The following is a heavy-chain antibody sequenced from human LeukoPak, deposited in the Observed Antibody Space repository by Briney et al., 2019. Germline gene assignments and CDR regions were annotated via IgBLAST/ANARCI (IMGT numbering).Heavy chain of an antibody. CDR3: ASAYSGSYWDY. D-gene: IGHD1-26*01. J-gene: IGHJ4*02. CDR1: GGSISSYY. Sequence: SETLSLTCTVSGGSISSYYWSWLRQPPGKGLEWIGYIYYSGSTNYNPSLKSRVTISVDPSKNQFSLKLSSVTAADTAVYYCASAYSGSYWDYWGQGTLVTVSS. V-gene: IGHV4-59*01. CDR2: IYYSGST.